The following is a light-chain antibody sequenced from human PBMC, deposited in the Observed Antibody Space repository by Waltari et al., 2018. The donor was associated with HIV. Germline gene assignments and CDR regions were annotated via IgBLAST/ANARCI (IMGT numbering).Light chain of an antibody. CDR1: SSNIGNNF. CDR2: DNN. Sequence: QSVLTQPPSVSAAPRQKVTISCSGTSSNIGNNFVSWYQQLPGTAPKLLIYDNNKRPSGIPDRFSGSKSGTSATLSITGLQTGDEADYFCATWDRSLSRVIFGGGTRLTVL. V-gene: IGLV1-51*01. CDR3: ATWDRSLSRVI. J-gene: IGLJ2*01.